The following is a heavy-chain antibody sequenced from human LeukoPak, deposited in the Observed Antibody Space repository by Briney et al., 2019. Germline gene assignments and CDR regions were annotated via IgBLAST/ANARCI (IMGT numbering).Heavy chain of an antibody. CDR1: SRSISSYY. Sequence: KPSETLSLTCTVSSRSISSYYWGWIRQPPGKGLEWIGYIYYSGSTNYNPSLKSRVTISVDTSKNQFSLKLSSVTAADTAVYYCARGKTYYDISKDAFDIWGQGTMVTVSS. D-gene: IGHD3-22*01. J-gene: IGHJ3*02. CDR2: IYYSGST. V-gene: IGHV4-59*01. CDR3: ARGKTYYDISKDAFDI.